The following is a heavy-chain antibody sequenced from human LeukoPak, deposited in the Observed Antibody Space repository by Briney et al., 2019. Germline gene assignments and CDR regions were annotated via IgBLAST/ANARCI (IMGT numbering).Heavy chain of an antibody. CDR2: INHSGST. J-gene: IGHJ4*02. CDR1: GGSISGYY. CDR3: ARGGPTMVRGVITDY. V-gene: IGHV4-34*01. D-gene: IGHD3-10*01. Sequence: PSETLSLTCTVSGGSISGYYWSWIRQPPGKGLEWIGEINHSGSTNYNPSLKSRVTISVDTSKNQFSLKLSSVTAADTAVYYCARGGPTMVRGVITDYWGQGTLVTVSS.